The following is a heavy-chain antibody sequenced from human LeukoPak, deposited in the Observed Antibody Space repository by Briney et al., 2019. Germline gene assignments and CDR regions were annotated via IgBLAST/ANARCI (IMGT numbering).Heavy chain of an antibody. Sequence: PGRSLRLSCAASGFTFSSYGMHWVRQAPGKGLEWVAVISYDGSNKYYADSVKGRFTISRDNSKNTLYPQMNSLRAEDTAVYYCARDQRSPSSWYGGFDYWGQGTLVTVSS. CDR2: ISYDGSNK. V-gene: IGHV3-30*03. CDR1: GFTFSSYG. D-gene: IGHD6-13*01. J-gene: IGHJ4*02. CDR3: ARDQRSPSSWYGGFDY.